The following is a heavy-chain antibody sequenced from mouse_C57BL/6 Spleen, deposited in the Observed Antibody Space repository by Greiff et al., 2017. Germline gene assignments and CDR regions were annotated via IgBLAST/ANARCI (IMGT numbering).Heavy chain of an antibody. CDR3: TRQGLWLRAYYFDY. J-gene: IGHJ2*01. CDR2: IDPETGGT. CDR1: GYTFTDYE. Sequence: QVQLKQSGAELVRPGASVTLSCKASGYTFTDYEMHWVKQTPVHGLEWIGAIDPETGGTAYNQKFKGKAILTADKSSSTAYMELRSLTSEDSAVYYCTRQGLWLRAYYFDYWGQGTTLTVSS. V-gene: IGHV1-15*01. D-gene: IGHD2-2*01.